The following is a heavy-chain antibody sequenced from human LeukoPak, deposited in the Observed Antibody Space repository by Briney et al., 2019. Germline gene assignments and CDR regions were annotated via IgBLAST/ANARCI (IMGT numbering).Heavy chain of an antibody. V-gene: IGHV1-18*04. CDR3: ARGRYRSGCSDY. J-gene: IGHJ4*02. Sequence: ASVKVSCKGSGYTFTDYYMHWVRQAPGQGLEWMGWINPYNGNTNYAQTVQGRVTMTTDTSTSTAYMELRSLRSDDTAVYYCARGRYRSGCSDYWGQGTLVTVSS. D-gene: IGHD6-19*01. CDR2: INPYNGNT. CDR1: GYTFTDYY.